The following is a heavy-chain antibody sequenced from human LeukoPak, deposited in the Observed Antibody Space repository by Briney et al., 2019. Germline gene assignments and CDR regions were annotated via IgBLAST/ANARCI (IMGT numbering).Heavy chain of an antibody. CDR3: ARGAYYYDSSGYYSNYYYYYMDV. Sequence: SDTLSLTCAVYGGSFSGYYWRWIRQPPGKGLEWMGEINHRGSTNYNPSLKSRVTISVDTSKNQFSLKLSSVTAADTAVYYCARGAYYYDSSGYYSNYYYYYMDVWGKGTTVTVSS. CDR2: INHRGST. D-gene: IGHD3-22*01. CDR1: GGSFSGYY. J-gene: IGHJ6*03. V-gene: IGHV4-34*01.